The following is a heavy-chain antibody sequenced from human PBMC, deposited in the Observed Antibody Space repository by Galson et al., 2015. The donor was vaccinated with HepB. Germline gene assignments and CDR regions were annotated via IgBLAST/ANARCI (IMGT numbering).Heavy chain of an antibody. CDR2: IYYSGTT. V-gene: IGHV4-39*01. D-gene: IGHD1-14*01. J-gene: IGHJ4*02. CDR1: GGSITSSRPY. Sequence: SETLSLTCIVSGGSITSSRPYWGWIRQPPGKGLEWIGSIYYSGTTYYNPSVQSRVTISIDTSKNQFSLKLNSVTAADTAVYFCARHNPSGPEEDYLDYWGQGTLITVSS. CDR3: ARHNPSGPEEDYLDY.